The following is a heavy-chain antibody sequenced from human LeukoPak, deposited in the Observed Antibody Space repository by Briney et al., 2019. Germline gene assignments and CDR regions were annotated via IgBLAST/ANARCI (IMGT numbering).Heavy chain of an antibody. CDR2: IYYSGST. Sequence: SETLSLTCTVSGGSISSYYWSWIRQPPGKGLEWIGYIYYSGSTNYNPSLKSRVTISVDTSKNQFSLKLSSVTAADTAVYYCARLNSSGRGDWFDPWGQGTLVTVSS. CDR1: GGSISSYY. CDR3: ARLNSSGRGDWFDP. J-gene: IGHJ5*02. V-gene: IGHV4-59*08. D-gene: IGHD6-19*01.